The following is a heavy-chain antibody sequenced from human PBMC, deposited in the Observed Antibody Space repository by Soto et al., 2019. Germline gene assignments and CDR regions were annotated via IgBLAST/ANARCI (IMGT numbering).Heavy chain of an antibody. V-gene: IGHV1-2*04. CDR1: GYTFTGYY. CDR3: ARDADYYYDSSGYSNHFAY. J-gene: IGHJ4*02. Sequence: ASVKVSCKASGYTFTGYYMHWVRQAPGQGLEWMGWINPNSGGTNYAQKFQGWVTMTRDTSISTAYMELSRLRSDDTAVYYCARDADYYYDSSGYSNHFAYWGQGTLVTVSS. D-gene: IGHD3-22*01. CDR2: INPNSGGT.